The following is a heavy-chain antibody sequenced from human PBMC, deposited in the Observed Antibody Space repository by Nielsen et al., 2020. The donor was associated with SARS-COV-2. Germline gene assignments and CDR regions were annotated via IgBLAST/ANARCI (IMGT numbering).Heavy chain of an antibody. V-gene: IGHV3-13*01. CDR3: TRGVGGWFDP. CDR2: IGAAGDT. D-gene: IGHD3-10*01. CDR1: GFTISNYD. J-gene: IGHJ5*02. Sequence: GGSLRLSCAAYGFTISNYDMHWVSQAAGKGLAWVSSIGAAGDTFYAGTVRGRFTISREDVENSLHLQMNSLRAGDMAVYYCTRGVGGWFDPWGQGTLVTVSS.